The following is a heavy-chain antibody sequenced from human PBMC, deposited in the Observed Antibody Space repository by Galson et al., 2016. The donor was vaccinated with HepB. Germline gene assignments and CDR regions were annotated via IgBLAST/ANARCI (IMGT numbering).Heavy chain of an antibody. CDR3: ATGIVVAGKMYYHYMDV. CDR2: IYHTEST. D-gene: IGHD6-19*01. Sequence: ETLSLTCTVSGASISATNYYWGWIRQPPGRGLEWIGSIYHTESTNYNPSPESRVTISVDTAKNHLTLSLNSVTAADTAVYYCATGIVVAGKMYYHYMDVWGKGTSVTVSS. J-gene: IGHJ6*03. CDR1: GASISATNYY. V-gene: IGHV4-39*01.